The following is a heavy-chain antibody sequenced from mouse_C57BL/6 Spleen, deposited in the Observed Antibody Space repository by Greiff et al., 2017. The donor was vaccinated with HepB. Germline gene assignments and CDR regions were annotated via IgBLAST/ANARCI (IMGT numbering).Heavy chain of an antibody. CDR1: GFNIKDDY. J-gene: IGHJ2*01. V-gene: IGHV14-4*01. CDR2: IDPENGDT. CDR3: TTLDYYGSRGTMN. D-gene: IGHD1-1*01. Sequence: VQLQQSGAELVRPGASVKLSCTASGFNIKDDYMHWVKQRPEQGLEWIGWIDPENGDTEYASKFQGKATITADTSSNTAYLQLSSLTSEDTAVYYCTTLDYYGSRGTMNWGQGTTLTVSS.